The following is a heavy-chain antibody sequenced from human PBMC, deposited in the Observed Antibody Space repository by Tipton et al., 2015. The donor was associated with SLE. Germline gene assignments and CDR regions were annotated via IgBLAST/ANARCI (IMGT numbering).Heavy chain of an antibody. CDR2: IYTSGST. CDR1: GYSISSGYY. CDR3: ARDRDDSSGSLFDP. V-gene: IGHV4-4*08. Sequence: TLSLTCAVSGYSISSGYYWSWIRQPPGKGLEWIGYIYTSGSTNYNPSLKSRVTISVDTSKNQFSLKLSSVTAADTAVYYCARDRDDSSGSLFDPWGQGTLVTVSS. J-gene: IGHJ5*02. D-gene: IGHD3-22*01.